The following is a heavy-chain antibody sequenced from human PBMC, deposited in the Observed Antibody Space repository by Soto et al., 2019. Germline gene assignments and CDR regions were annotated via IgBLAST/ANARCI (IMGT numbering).Heavy chain of an antibody. CDR1: GFTFSDHY. CDR3: DSDRGS. Sequence: EVQLVESGGGLVQPGGSLRLSCAASGFTFSDHYMDWVRQASGKGLEWVGRSRNKANSYTTEYAASVRGRCTISRDDSTNSLYLQMNSLKGEDTAVYYCDSDRGSWGQGTLVTVSS. CDR2: SRNKANSYTT. V-gene: IGHV3-72*01. J-gene: IGHJ5*02.